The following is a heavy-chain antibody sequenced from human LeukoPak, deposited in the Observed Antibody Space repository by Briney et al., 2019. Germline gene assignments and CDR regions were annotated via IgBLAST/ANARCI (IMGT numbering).Heavy chain of an antibody. Sequence: PGGSLRLSCAASGFTFSGYAMSWVRQAPGKGLEWVSAISGSGGSTYYADSVKGRFTISRDNSKNTLYLQMNSLRAEDTAVYYCAKTADVNIVATFGAFDIWGQGTMVTVSS. CDR3: AKTADVNIVATFGAFDI. J-gene: IGHJ3*02. V-gene: IGHV3-23*01. CDR1: GFTFSGYA. D-gene: IGHD5-12*01. CDR2: ISGSGGST.